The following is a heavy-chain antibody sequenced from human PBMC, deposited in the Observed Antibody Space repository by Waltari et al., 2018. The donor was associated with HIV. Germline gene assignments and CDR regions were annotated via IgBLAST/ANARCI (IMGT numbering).Heavy chain of an antibody. CDR3: VKDVTGTHYGVYYSGLDV. V-gene: IGHV3-74*03. CDR1: GFVFGSNG. J-gene: IGHJ6*02. Sequence: VESGGIPVQPGGSLRLSCTASGFVFGSNGTHWVRQSPGKGLLWGSRSYSDGFGATYAEAVKGRVTISRDNGKNKLFLEMKRLRVEDSGIYYGVKDVTGTHYGVYYSGLDVWGQGTTVTV. CDR2: SYSDGFGA. D-gene: IGHD4-17*01.